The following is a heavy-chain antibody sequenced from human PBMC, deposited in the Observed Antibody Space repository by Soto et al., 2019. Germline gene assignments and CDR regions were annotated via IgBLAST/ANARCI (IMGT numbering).Heavy chain of an antibody. CDR3: ATSIGAAGPKWGY. D-gene: IGHD6-13*01. J-gene: IGHJ4*02. CDR1: GYIFTRYY. CDR2: INPDDGET. V-gene: IGHV1-46*04. Sequence: ASLKVSCKPAGYIFTRYYMYWVRQAPGKGLEWMGGINPDDGETNYAQKLQGRVTMTGDMSTDTDYMELSSLRSEDTAVYYCATSIGAAGPKWGYWGQGTLVTVSS.